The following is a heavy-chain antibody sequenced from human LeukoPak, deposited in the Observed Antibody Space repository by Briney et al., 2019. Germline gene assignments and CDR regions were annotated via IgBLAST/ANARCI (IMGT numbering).Heavy chain of an antibody. CDR1: GFTFSSYA. CDR2: ISNDGSNK. J-gene: IGHJ4*02. V-gene: IGHV3-30-3*01. D-gene: IGHD5-24*01. Sequence: GGSLRLSCAASGFTFSSYAMHWVRQAPGKGLEWVAVISNDGSNKYYADSVKGRFTISRDNSKNTLYLQMNSLRAEDTAVYYCAGMATGFDYWGQGTLVTVSS. CDR3: AGMATGFDY.